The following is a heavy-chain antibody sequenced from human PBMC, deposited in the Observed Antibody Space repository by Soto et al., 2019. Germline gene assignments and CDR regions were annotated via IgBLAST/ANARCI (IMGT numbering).Heavy chain of an antibody. J-gene: IGHJ5*02. Sequence: VSVKVSCKASGYPFPGYYMHWVRQAPGQGLEWMGWINPNSGDTNYAQKFQGRVTMTSDTSISTAYMELSRLTSDDTAVYYCASLAIAALFPWGQGTLVTVSS. D-gene: IGHD6-6*01. CDR2: INPNSGDT. CDR3: ASLAIAALFP. V-gene: IGHV1-2*02. CDR1: GYPFPGYY.